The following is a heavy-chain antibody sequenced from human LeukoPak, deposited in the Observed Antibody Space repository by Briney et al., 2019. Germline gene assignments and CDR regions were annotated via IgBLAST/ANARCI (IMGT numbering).Heavy chain of an antibody. Sequence: AGNLRCSCAACGFTFSDYYMSWLRPATGKGRVWVTYISSDGSTIYYADSVKGRFTISRDNAKNSLYLQMNSLRTENTDVYYCAELGITMVGGVWGKGPTVTISS. CDR3: AELGITMVGGV. V-gene: IGHV3-11*04. CDR1: GFTFSDYY. CDR2: ISSDGSTI. D-gene: IGHD3-10*02. J-gene: IGHJ6*04.